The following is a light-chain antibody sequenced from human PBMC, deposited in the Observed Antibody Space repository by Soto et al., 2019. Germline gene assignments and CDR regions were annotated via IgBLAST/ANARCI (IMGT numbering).Light chain of an antibody. Sequence: EIVLTQSPGTLSLSPGERATLSCRASQSVRSNELAWYQQKPGQAPRLLIYGASSRATASPYRVSGSGSGTDFTLTISRLEDDDFAVYYCQQNGSSALTFGRGTKVEFK. CDR3: QQNGSSALT. J-gene: IGKJ4*01. V-gene: IGKV3-20*01. CDR1: QSVRSNE. CDR2: GAS.